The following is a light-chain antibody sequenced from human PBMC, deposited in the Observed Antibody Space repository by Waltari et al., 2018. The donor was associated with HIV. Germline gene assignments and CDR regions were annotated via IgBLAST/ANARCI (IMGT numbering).Light chain of an antibody. CDR3: AAWHDNRNTVV. CDR1: SSNIGSNS. Sequence: QSVLTQPPSASGTPGQRVAISCSGSSSNIGSNSVTWYQQVSGAAPKLIIKSNKQPPTGPPGRCSGSKSGTAGSLAISARQSDDEADYYCAAWHDNRNTVVFGGGTKLTVL. V-gene: IGLV1-44*01. J-gene: IGLJ2*01. CDR2: SNK.